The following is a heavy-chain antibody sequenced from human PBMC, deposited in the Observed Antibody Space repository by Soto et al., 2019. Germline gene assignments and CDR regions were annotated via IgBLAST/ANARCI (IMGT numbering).Heavy chain of an antibody. Sequence: SETLSLTCTVSGGSISSSSYYWGWIRQPPGKGLEWIGSIYYSGSTYYNPSLKSRVTISVDTSKNQFSLKLSSVTAADTAVYYCASPSRGGYQSRGGDYWGQGILVTVSS. CDR2: IYYSGST. D-gene: IGHD3-22*01. J-gene: IGHJ4*02. CDR3: ASPSRGGYQSRGGDY. CDR1: GGSISSSSYY. V-gene: IGHV4-39*01.